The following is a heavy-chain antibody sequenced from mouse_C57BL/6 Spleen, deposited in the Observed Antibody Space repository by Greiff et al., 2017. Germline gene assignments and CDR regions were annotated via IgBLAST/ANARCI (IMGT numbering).Heavy chain of an antibody. CDR2: INPSTGGT. CDR3: ARSSYYLMDY. D-gene: IGHD6-2*01. CDR1: GYSFTGYY. J-gene: IGHJ4*01. Sequence: VQLQQSGPELVKPGASVKISCKASGYSFTGYYMNWVKQSPEKSLEWIGEINPSTGGTTYNQKCKAKATLTVDKSSSTAYMQLKSLTSEDSAVYYCARSSYYLMDYWGQGTSVTVSS. V-gene: IGHV1-42*01.